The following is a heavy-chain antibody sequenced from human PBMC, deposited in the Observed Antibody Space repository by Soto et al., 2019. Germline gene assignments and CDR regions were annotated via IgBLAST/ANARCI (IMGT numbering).Heavy chain of an antibody. CDR1: GFTFNSDS. CDR2: ISSSSSYI. D-gene: IGHD2-21*02. J-gene: IGHJ2*01. Sequence: EVQLVESGGSLVKPGGSLRLSCAASGFTFNSDSMNWVRQAPWKGLEWVSTISSSSSYIYYADSVKGRFTISRDNAKNSLYLQINSLRAEDSAVYYCASLNATDWYFDLWGRGTLVTVSS. V-gene: IGHV3-21*01. CDR3: ASLNATDWYFDL.